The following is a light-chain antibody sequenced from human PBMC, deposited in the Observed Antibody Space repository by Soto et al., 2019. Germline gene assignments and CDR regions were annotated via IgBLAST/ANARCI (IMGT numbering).Light chain of an antibody. V-gene: IGKV3D-15*01. CDR1: QSVSSN. J-gene: IGKJ4*01. Sequence: EIVMTQSPATLSVSPGERATLSCRASQSVSSNLAWYQQKPGQAPRLLIYGASSRATGIPDRFSGSGSGTDFTLTISRLEPEDFAVYHCQQYNSSPRTVGGGTKVDIK. CDR2: GAS. CDR3: QQYNSSPRT.